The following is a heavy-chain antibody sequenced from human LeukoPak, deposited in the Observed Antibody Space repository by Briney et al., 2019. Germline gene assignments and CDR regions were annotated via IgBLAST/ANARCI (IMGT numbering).Heavy chain of an antibody. V-gene: IGHV1-69*13. D-gene: IGHD4-17*01. Sequence: GGSVKVSCKASGGTFSSYAISWVRQAPGQGLEWMGGIIPIFGTANYAQKFQGRVTITADESTSTAYMELSSLRSEDTAVYYCARDLGVDFSDYGDYRHPLHFDYWGQGTLVTVSS. J-gene: IGHJ4*02. CDR3: ARDLGVDFSDYGDYRHPLHFDY. CDR1: GGTFSSYA. CDR2: IIPIFGTA.